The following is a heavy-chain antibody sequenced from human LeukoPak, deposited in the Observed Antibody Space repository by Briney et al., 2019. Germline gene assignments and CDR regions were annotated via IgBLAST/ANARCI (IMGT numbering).Heavy chain of an antibody. CDR2: ISGSGGST. J-gene: IGHJ4*02. V-gene: IGHV3-23*01. CDR1: GFTFSSYA. CDR3: ARGGVVGATSEGDY. Sequence: GGSLRLSCAASGFTFSSYAMSWVRQAPGKGLEWVSAISGSGGSTYYADSVKGRFTISRDNSKNTLYLQMNSLRAEDTAVYYCARGGVVGATSEGDYWGQGTLVTVSS. D-gene: IGHD1-26*01.